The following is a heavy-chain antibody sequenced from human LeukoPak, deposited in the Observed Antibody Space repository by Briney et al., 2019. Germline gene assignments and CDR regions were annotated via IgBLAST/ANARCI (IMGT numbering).Heavy chain of an antibody. CDR2: INHSGST. CDR3: ARGPKAEWLLYYYYYMDV. J-gene: IGHJ6*03. CDR1: GGSFSGYY. D-gene: IGHD3-3*01. V-gene: IGHV4-34*01. Sequence: SETLSLTCAVYGGSFSGYYWSWIRQPPGKGLEWIGEINHSGSTNYNPSLKSRVTISVDTSKNQFSLKLSSVTAADTAVSYCARGPKAEWLLYYYYYMDVWGKGTTVTVSS.